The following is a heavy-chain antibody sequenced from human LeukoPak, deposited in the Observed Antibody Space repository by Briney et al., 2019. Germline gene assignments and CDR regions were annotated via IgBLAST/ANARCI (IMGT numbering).Heavy chain of an antibody. CDR2: IRYDGNNK. Sequence: GGSPRLSCAASGFTLSDYGMHWVRQAPGKGLDWVAFIRYDGNNKYYADSVKGRFTISRDNSKNTLYLQMNSLGAEDTAVYYCAKDVTHYGDYDSAFDIWGQGTMVTVSS. CDR3: AKDVTHYGDYDSAFDI. CDR1: GFTLSDYG. J-gene: IGHJ3*02. V-gene: IGHV3-30*02. D-gene: IGHD4-17*01.